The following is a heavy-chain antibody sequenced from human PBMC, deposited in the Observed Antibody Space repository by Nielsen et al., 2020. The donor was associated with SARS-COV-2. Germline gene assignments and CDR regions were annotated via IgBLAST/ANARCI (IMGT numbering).Heavy chain of an antibody. J-gene: IGHJ6*02. CDR2: ISSSSSTI. CDR3: ASLLLWFGELLGPHYYYGMDV. V-gene: IGHV3-48*02. Sequence: VRQMPGKGLEWVSYISSSSSTIYYADSVKGRFTISRDNAKNSLYLQMNSLRDEDTAVYYCASLLLWFGELLGPHYYYGMDVWGQGTTVTVSS. D-gene: IGHD3-10*01.